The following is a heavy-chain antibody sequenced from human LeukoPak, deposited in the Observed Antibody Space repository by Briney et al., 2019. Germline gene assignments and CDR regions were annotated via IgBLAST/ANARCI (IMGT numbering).Heavy chain of an antibody. CDR1: GFTFSSYG. CDR3: AKGSPDTAVPRY. CDR2: ISYDGSNK. D-gene: IGHD5-18*01. Sequence: GGSLRLSCAASGFTFSSYGMHWVRQAPGKGLEWVAVISYDGSNKYYADSVKGRFTISRDNSTNTLYLQMNSLRAEDTAVYYCAKGSPDTAVPRYWGQGTLVTVSS. J-gene: IGHJ4*02. V-gene: IGHV3-30*18.